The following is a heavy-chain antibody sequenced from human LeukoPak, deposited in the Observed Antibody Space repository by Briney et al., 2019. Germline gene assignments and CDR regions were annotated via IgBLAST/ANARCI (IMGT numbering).Heavy chain of an antibody. V-gene: IGHV6-1*01. CDR3: ARWNWGHGFDI. Sequence: SQTLSLTCAISGDSVSSNSVAWNWIRQSPSRGLEWLGRTYYRSKWSNDYAVSVKSRITINSDTSKYQFSLQLNSVTPEDTAVYYCARWNWGHGFDIWAQGTMVTVSS. D-gene: IGHD7-27*01. J-gene: IGHJ3*02. CDR1: GDSVSSNSVA. CDR2: TYYRSKWSN.